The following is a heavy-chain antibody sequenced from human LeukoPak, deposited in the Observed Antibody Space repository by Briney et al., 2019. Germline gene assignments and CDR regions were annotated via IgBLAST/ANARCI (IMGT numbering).Heavy chain of an antibody. Sequence: GGSLRLSCAGSGFNFSSYSMNWVRQAPGKGLEWVSSISSSSSDIYYADSVKGRFTISRDNAKNSLYLQMNSLRAEDTAVYYCARDLSSSSTAYLQHWGQGTLVTVSS. CDR2: ISSSSSDI. V-gene: IGHV3-21*01. CDR3: ARDLSSSSTAYLQH. J-gene: IGHJ1*01. D-gene: IGHD6-6*01. CDR1: GFNFSSYS.